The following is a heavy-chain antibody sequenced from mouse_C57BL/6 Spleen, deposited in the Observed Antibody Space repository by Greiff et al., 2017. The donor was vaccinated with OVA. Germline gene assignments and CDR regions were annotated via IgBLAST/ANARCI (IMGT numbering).Heavy chain of an antibody. CDR1: GYTFTDYY. D-gene: IGHD1-1*01. CDR3: ARSDYYGSSYRYYAMDY. CDR2: INPNNGGT. V-gene: IGHV1-26*01. Sequence: EVQLQQSGPELVKPGASVKISCKASGYTFTDYYMNWVKQSHGKSLEWIGDINPNNGGTSYNQKFKGKATLTVDKSSSTAYMELRSLTSEDSAVYYCARSDYYGSSYRYYAMDYWGQGTSVTVSS. J-gene: IGHJ4*01.